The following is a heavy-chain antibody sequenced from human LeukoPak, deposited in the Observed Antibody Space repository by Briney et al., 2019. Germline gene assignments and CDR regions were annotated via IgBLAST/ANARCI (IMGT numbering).Heavy chain of an antibody. Sequence: GGSLRLSCAASGFIFSSYWMSWVRQAPGKGLEWVANIKQDGSEKYYVDSVKGRFTISRDNAKNSLYLQMNSLRAEDTAVYYCARDGAWSGLFDYWGQGTLVTVSS. J-gene: IGHJ4*02. D-gene: IGHD3-3*01. CDR2: IKQDGSEK. CDR3: ARDGAWSGLFDY. CDR1: GFIFSSYW. V-gene: IGHV3-7*01.